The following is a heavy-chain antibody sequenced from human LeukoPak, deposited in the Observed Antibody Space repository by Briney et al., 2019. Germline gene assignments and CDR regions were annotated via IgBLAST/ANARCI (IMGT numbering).Heavy chain of an antibody. V-gene: IGHV4-39*07. CDR1: GGSISSSSYY. D-gene: IGHD6-19*01. CDR2: IYYSGST. Sequence: SETLSLTCTVSGGSISSSSYYWGWIRQPPGKGLEWIGSIYYSGSTYYNPSLKSRVTISVDTSKNQFSLKLSSVTAADTAVYYCARERGDSSGWYEGGVFDYWGQGTLVTVSS. CDR3: ARERGDSSGWYEGGVFDY. J-gene: IGHJ4*02.